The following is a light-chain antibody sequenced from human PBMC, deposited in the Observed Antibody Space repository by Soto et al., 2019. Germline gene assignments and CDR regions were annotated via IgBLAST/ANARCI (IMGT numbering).Light chain of an antibody. CDR2: GAS. CDR1: QSVASN. V-gene: IGKV3-15*01. Sequence: EIVMTQSPASLSVSPGDGATLSCRASQSVASNVAWYQQKPGQGPRLLIHGASTRAVGVPARFSGSGSGTDFTLTISSLQSEDFAVYYRQHLPIWPPQYTFVQWKKQQIK. CDR3: QHLPIWPPQYT. J-gene: IGKJ2*01.